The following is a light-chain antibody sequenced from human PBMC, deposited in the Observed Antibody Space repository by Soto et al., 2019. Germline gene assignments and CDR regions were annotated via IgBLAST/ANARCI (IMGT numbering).Light chain of an antibody. CDR2: AAS. J-gene: IGKJ1*01. Sequence: IQMTQSPSTLSASVGDRVTITCRASQDIGNDLGWYQQKPGKAPNLLIYAASSLQSGVPSRFSGSGSGTDFTLTISSLQPEDCATYYCLQDYNYPPTFGPGTKVDIK. CDR3: LQDYNYPPT. CDR1: QDIGND. V-gene: IGKV1-6*01.